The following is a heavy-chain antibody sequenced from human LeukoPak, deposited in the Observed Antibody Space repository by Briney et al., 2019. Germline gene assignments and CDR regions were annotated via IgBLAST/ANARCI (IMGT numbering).Heavy chain of an antibody. D-gene: IGHD6-25*01. V-gene: IGHV4-59*08. CDR1: GGSFNGYY. J-gene: IGHJ5*02. CDR3: ARHWHRRADWFDP. Sequence: SETLSLTCAVNGGSFNGYYWTWIRQPPGKGLEWIGYIYYSGSTNYNPSLKSRVTISVDTSKNQFSLKLSSVTAADTAVYYCARHWHRRADWFDPWGQGTLVTVSS. CDR2: IYYSGST.